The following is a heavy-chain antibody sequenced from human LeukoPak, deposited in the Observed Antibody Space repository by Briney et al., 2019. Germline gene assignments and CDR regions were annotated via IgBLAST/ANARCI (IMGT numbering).Heavy chain of an antibody. J-gene: IGHJ5*02. CDR1: GGSISSYY. V-gene: IGHV4-4*07. Sequence: SETLSLTCTVSGGSISSYYWSWIRQPAGKGLEWIGRIYTSGSANYNPSLKSRVTMSVDTSKNQFSLKLSSVTAADTAVYYCAREDSSEEGNNWFDPWGQGTLVTVSS. D-gene: IGHD3-22*01. CDR2: IYTSGSA. CDR3: AREDSSEEGNNWFDP.